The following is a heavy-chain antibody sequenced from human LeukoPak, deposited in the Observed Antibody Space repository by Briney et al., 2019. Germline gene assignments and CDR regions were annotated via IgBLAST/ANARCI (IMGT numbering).Heavy chain of an antibody. CDR3: ARDLTTVTTGGEAPI. V-gene: IGHV4-4*02. J-gene: IGHJ3*02. CDR2: IYHSGST. D-gene: IGHD4-17*01. Sequence: SGTLSLTCAVSGGSISSSNWWSWVRQPPGKGLEWIGSIYHSGSTYYNPSLKSRVTISVDTSKNQFSLKLSSVTAADTAVYYCARDLTTVTTGGEAPIWGQGTMVTVSS. CDR1: GGSISSSNW.